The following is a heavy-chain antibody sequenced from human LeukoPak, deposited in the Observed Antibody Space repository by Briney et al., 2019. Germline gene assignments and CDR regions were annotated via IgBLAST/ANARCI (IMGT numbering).Heavy chain of an antibody. CDR3: ARSLLVTLDVFDI. CDR2: INWNGGGT. CDR1: GSTFDDYV. V-gene: IGHV3-20*04. J-gene: IGHJ3*02. D-gene: IGHD4-23*01. Sequence: GGSLRLSCAASGSTFDDYVMSWVRQAPGKGLEWVSGINWNGGGTGYADSVKGRFTISRDNAKNSLYLQMNSLRAEDTALYYCARSLLVTLDVFDIWGQGTMVTVSS.